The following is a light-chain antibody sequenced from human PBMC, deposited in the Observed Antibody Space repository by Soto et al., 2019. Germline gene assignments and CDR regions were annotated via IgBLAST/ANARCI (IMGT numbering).Light chain of an antibody. CDR3: QQYHSYWT. J-gene: IGKJ1*01. CDR1: QDISDY. Sequence: DIQLTQSPSFLSASVGDRVTITCRASQDISDYLAWYQQRPGKAPKLLIYDASSLESGVPQRFSGSGSGTEFTLTISSLQTDDFSTYYCQQYHSYWTFGHGTKVDIK. CDR2: DAS. V-gene: IGKV1-5*01.